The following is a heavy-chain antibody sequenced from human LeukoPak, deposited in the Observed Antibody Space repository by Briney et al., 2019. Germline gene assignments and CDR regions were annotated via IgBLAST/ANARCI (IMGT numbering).Heavy chain of an antibody. CDR3: ARGDYSSWFDP. CDR1: GFTFSSYS. CDR2: ISSSSSTI. V-gene: IGHV3-48*01. Sequence: GGSLRLSSAASGFTFSSYSMNWVRQAPGKGLEWVSYISSSSSTIYYADSVKGRFTISRDNAKNSLYLQMNSLRAEDTAVYYCARGDYSSWFDPWGQGTLVTVSS. D-gene: IGHD4-11*01. J-gene: IGHJ5*02.